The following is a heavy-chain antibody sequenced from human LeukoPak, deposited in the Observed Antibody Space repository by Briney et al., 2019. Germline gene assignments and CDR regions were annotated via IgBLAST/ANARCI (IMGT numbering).Heavy chain of an antibody. J-gene: IGHJ4*02. CDR1: GFTFSSYA. CDR3: AKGLALPRPHYFDY. D-gene: IGHD6-13*01. CDR2: TSGSGGST. V-gene: IGHV3-23*01. Sequence: PGGSLRLSCAASGFTFSSYAMSWVRQAPGKGLEWVSATSGSGGSTYYADSVKGRFTISRDNSKNTLFLQMNGLGAEDTAIYYCAKGLALPRPHYFDYWGQGILATVSS.